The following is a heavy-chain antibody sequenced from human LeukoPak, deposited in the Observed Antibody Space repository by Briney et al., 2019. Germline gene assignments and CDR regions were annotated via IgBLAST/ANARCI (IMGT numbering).Heavy chain of an antibody. CDR3: ASGKETSMAQGY. J-gene: IGHJ4*02. CDR2: IYSGGSI. Sequence: GGSLRLSCAVSGFTVSSNYMTWVRQAPGKGLEWVSVIYSGGSIYYADSVKGRFTISRDISKNTVDLQLNSLRAEDTAVYYCASGKETSMAQGYWGQGTLVTVSS. CDR1: GFTVSSNY. V-gene: IGHV3-53*01. D-gene: IGHD5-18*01.